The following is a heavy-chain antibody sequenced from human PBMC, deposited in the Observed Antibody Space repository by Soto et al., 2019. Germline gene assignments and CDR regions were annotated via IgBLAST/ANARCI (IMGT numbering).Heavy chain of an antibody. J-gene: IGHJ4*02. CDR3: ARASYDSSTYYLDY. V-gene: IGHV4-30-4*01. Sequence: QVQLQESGPGLVKPSQTLSLTCTVSGASISSGDYYWTWIRQPPGKGLEWIGSIYYSGSTYYNPSLKSRVTISVDTSNNPFSLKLSSVTAADTAVYYCARASYDSSTYYLDYWGQGTLVTVSS. D-gene: IGHD3-22*01. CDR2: IYYSGST. CDR1: GASISSGDYY.